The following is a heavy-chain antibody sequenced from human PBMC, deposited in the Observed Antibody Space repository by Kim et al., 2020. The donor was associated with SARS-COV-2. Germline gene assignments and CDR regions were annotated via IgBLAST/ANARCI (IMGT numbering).Heavy chain of an antibody. J-gene: IGHJ5*02. CDR1: GFTFSSYA. CDR3: ARDNSWFDP. CDR2: ISYDGSNK. Sequence: GGSLRLSCAASGFTFSSYAMHWVRQAPGKGLEWVAVISYDGSNKYYADSVKGRFTISRDNSKNTLYLQMNSLRAEDTAVYYCARDNSWFDPWGQGPLVTV. V-gene: IGHV3-30-3*01.